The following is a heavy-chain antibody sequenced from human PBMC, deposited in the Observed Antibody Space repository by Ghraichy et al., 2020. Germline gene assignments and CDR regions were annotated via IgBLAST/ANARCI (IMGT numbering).Heavy chain of an antibody. J-gene: IGHJ4*02. D-gene: IGHD1-26*01. CDR3: ARLMGTTTIGDY. CDR1: GFIFSNHS. Sequence: GGSLRLSCAASGFIFSNHSMSWVRQAPGEGPEWVASIRPDGSDTYYLDSVKGRFTISRDVATNSLYLQMYSLRAADTAVYFCARLMGTTTIGDYWGQGTLVTVSS. V-gene: IGHV3-7*01. CDR2: IRPDGSDT.